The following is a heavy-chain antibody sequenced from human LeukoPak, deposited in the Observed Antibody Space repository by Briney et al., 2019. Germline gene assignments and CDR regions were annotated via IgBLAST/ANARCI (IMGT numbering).Heavy chain of an antibody. CDR3: ARVIADDDAFDI. D-gene: IGHD2-21*01. J-gene: IGHJ3*02. V-gene: IGHV3-11*04. CDR2: ISSSGSTI. Sequence: PGGSLRLSCAASGFTFSDYYMSWIRQAPGKGLEWVSCISSSGSTIYYADSVKGRFTISRDNAKNSLYLQMNSLRAEDTAVYYCARVIADDDAFDIWGQGTMVTVSS. CDR1: GFTFSDYY.